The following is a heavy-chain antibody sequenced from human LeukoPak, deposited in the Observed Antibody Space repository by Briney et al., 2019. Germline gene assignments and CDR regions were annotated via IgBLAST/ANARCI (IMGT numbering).Heavy chain of an antibody. J-gene: IGHJ4*02. CDR3: TSERGYYGSGSPFDY. CDR1: GFTFNNYW. CDR2: IRSKANSYAT. V-gene: IGHV3-73*01. Sequence: PGGSLRLSCEASGFTFNNYWMSWVRQASGKGLEWVGRIRSKANSYATAYAASVKGRFTISRDDSKNTAYLQMNSLKTEDTAVYYCTSERGYYGSGSPFDYWGQGTLVTVSS. D-gene: IGHD3-10*01.